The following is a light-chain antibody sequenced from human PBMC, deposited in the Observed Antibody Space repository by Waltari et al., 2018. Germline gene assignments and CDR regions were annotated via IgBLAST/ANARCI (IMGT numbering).Light chain of an antibody. CDR1: NSNIGAGSD. V-gene: IGLV1-40*01. Sequence: QSVLTQPPSVSGAPGQRVTIPCTGSNSNIGAGSDVPWYQQLPGAAPKLLISGNNNRPSGVPDRFSGSRSDTSASLAITGLQAEDEADYYCQSYDSSLGAFWVFGGGTKVTVL. CDR2: GNN. J-gene: IGLJ3*02. CDR3: QSYDSSLGAFWV.